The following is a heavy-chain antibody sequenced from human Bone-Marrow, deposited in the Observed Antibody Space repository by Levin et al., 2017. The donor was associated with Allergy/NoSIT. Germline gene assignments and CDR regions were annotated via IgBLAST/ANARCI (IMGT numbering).Heavy chain of an antibody. J-gene: IGHJ6*03. V-gene: IGHV3-21*01. CDR3: AREVIYYYYMDV. D-gene: IGHD3-10*01. CDR1: GFTFSSYS. Sequence: SCAASGFTFSSYSMNWVRQAPGKGLEWVSSISSSSSYIYYADSVKGRFTISRDNAKNSLYLQMNSLRAEDTAVYYCAREVIYYYYMDVWGKGTTVTVSS. CDR2: ISSSSSYI.